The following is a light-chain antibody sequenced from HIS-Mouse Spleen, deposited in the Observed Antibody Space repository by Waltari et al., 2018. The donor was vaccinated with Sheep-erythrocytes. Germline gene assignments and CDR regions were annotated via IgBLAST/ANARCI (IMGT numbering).Light chain of an antibody. CDR3: SSYTSSSAPGV. Sequence: QPALTQPASVSGSPGQSITISCTGTSSDVGGYNYVSWYQQHPGKSPKLMIYEVSNRPSRVSNRFSGYKSGNTASLTISGLQAEDEADYYCSSYTSSSAPGVFGGGTKLTVL. V-gene: IGLV2-14*01. J-gene: IGLJ2*01. CDR1: SSDVGGYNY. CDR2: EVS.